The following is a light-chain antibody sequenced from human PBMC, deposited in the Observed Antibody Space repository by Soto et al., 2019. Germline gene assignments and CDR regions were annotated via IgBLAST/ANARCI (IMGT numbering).Light chain of an antibody. V-gene: IGLV2-23*02. Sequence: QSALTQPASVSGSPGQSITISCTGTSSDVGGYNHVAWYQQYPGKAPKLMIYGVSKRPSGVSDRFSGSKSGNTASLTISGLQTEDEADYYCCSYAGFTTYVFGSGTKLTVL. CDR1: SSDVGGYNH. CDR2: GVS. CDR3: CSYAGFTTYV. J-gene: IGLJ1*01.